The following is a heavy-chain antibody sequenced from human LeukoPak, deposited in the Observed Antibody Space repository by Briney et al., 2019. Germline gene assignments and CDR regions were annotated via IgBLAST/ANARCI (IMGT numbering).Heavy chain of an antibody. CDR2: IYYSGST. D-gene: IGHD4-17*01. CDR1: GGSISNSGFF. V-gene: IGHV4-39*07. CDR3: ARFEVTTLSAFDI. J-gene: IGHJ3*02. Sequence: SETLSLTCSVSGGSISNSGFFWGWIRQPPGKGLEWIGKIYYSGSTYYNPSLKSRVTISVDRSKNQFSLKLSSVTAADTAVYYCARFEVTTLSAFDIWGQGTMVTVSS.